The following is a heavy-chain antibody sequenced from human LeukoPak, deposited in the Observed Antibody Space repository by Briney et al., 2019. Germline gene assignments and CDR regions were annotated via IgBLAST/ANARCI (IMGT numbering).Heavy chain of an antibody. D-gene: IGHD4-17*01. CDR2: TYYRSKWYN. CDR3: ARAARGYGDYVGNYYYYMDV. CDR1: GDSVSRNTAG. V-gene: IGHV6-1*01. J-gene: IGHJ6*03. Sequence: SQTLSLTCAISGDSVSRNTAGWNWIRQSPSRGLEWLGRTYYRSKWYNDYAVSVKSRITINPDTSKNQFSLQLNSVTPEDTAVYYCARAARGYGDYVGNYYYYMDVWGKGTTVTISS.